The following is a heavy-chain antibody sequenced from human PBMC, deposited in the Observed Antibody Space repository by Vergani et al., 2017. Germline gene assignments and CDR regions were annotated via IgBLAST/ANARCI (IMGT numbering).Heavy chain of an antibody. CDR1: GGSFSGYY. V-gene: IGHV4-34*01. J-gene: IGHJ6*04. D-gene: IGHD4-17*01. CDR3: ARNPLRGMDV. Sequence: QVQLQQWGAGLLKPSETLSLTCAVYGGSFSGYYWSWIRQPPGKGLEWIGEINHSGSTNYNPSLKSRVTISVDTSKNQFSLKLSSVTAADTAVYYCARNPLRGMDVWGKGTTVTVSS. CDR2: INHSGST.